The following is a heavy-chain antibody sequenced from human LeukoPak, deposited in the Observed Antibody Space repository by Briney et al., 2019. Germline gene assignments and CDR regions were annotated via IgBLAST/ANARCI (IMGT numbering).Heavy chain of an antibody. CDR2: ISSSSSYI. Sequence: GGSLRLSCAASGFTFSSYNMNWVRQARGKRPEWVSSISSSSSYIYYADSVKGRFTISRDNAKNSLYLQMNSLRAEDTALYYCARGASRADYWGQGTLVTVSS. J-gene: IGHJ4*02. CDR3: ARGASRADY. CDR1: GFTFSSYN. V-gene: IGHV3-21*01.